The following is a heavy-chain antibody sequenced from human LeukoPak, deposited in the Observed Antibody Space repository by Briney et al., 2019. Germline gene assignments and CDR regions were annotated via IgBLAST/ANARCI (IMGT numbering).Heavy chain of an antibody. J-gene: IGHJ6*02. Sequence: GGSLRLSCAASGFTFSNYPIHWVRQAPGKGLEWVAVISYDGSDKYYAHSVKGRFTISRDNSDNTLYLQMNSLRPEDTAVYFCAAKVGAPGSYYYGLDVWGQGTTVTVSS. V-gene: IGHV3-30-3*01. CDR3: AAKVGAPGSYYYGLDV. D-gene: IGHD1-26*01. CDR1: GFTFSNYP. CDR2: ISYDGSDK.